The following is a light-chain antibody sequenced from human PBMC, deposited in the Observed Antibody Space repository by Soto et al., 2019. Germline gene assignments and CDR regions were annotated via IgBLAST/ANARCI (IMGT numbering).Light chain of an antibody. CDR1: QGISNF. J-gene: IGKJ1*01. CDR3: QKYDSAPWT. Sequence: DIQMTQSPSSLSASVGDRVTITCRASQGISNFLAWFQQKPGKVPKLLIYAASTLRSGVPSRFSGSGSGTDFSLTISSLQSEDVATYSCQKYDSAPWTFGQGTNVEIK. V-gene: IGKV1-27*01. CDR2: AAS.